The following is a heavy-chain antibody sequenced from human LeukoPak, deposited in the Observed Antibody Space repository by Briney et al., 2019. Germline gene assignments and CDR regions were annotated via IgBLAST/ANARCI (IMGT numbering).Heavy chain of an antibody. CDR1: GYTFSSYG. V-gene: IGHV1-18*01. CDR3: ARDQGIYNHRIIDS. D-gene: IGHD5-12*01. J-gene: IGHJ4*02. CDR2: ISAYNGNT. Sequence: ASLKVSCKAAGYTFSSYGISWVRQAPGQGLEWMGWISAYNGNTNFAQEFQGRVTMTTDTSTSTASMELRSLRSDDTAVYYCARDQGIYNHRIIDSWGQGTLVTVSS.